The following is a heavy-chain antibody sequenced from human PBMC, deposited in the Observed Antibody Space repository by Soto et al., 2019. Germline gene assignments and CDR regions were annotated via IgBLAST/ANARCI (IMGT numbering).Heavy chain of an antibody. V-gene: IGHV4-4*02. Sequence: SETLSLTCAVSGGSISSSNWLSWFRQPPWKGLEWIGEIYHSGSTNYNPSLKSRVTIPVDKSKNQFSLKLSSVTAADTAVYYCARSLYYYDSSGYNLPFDYWGQGTLVTVSS. CDR3: ARSLYYYDSSGYNLPFDY. D-gene: IGHD3-22*01. CDR2: IYHSGST. J-gene: IGHJ4*02. CDR1: GGSISSSNW.